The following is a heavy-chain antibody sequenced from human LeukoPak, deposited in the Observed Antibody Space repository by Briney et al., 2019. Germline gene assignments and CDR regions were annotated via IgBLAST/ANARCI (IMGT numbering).Heavy chain of an antibody. Sequence: QPGGSLRLSCAASGFTFSSYAMSWVRQAPGKGLEWVSAISGSGGNRYYADSVKGRFTISRDNSKNTLYLQMNSLRADATAVYYCASDSVYSSDWYYLFDFWGQGTLVTVSS. J-gene: IGHJ4*02. V-gene: IGHV3-23*01. CDR3: ASDSVYSSDWYYLFDF. CDR2: ISGSGGNR. CDR1: GFTFSSYA. D-gene: IGHD6-13*01.